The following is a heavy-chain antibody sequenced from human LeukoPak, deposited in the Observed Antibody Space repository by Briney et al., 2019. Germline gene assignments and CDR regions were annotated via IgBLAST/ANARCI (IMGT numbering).Heavy chain of an antibody. CDR3: VRDHSGESEF. CDR2: IKQDGRKR. V-gene: IGHV3-7*05. J-gene: IGHJ4*02. CDR1: GFTFSNYW. D-gene: IGHD7-27*01. Sequence: QAGGSLRLSCIASGFTFSNYWMTWVRQAPGKGLEWVANIKQDGRKRYCVVSVKGRFTISRDNADNSLYLQMSSLRAEDTAVYYCVRDHSGESEFWGQGTLVTVSS.